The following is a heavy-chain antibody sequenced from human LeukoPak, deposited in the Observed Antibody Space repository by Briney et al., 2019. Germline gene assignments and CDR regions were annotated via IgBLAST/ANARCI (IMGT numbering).Heavy chain of an antibody. V-gene: IGHV1-69*13. J-gene: IGHJ5*02. D-gene: IGHD1-26*01. Sequence: SVKVSCKASGYTFTGYYMHWVRQAPGQGLEWMGGIIPIFGTANYAQKFQGRVTITADESTSTAYMELSSLRSEDTAVYYCARGGGYSGSYLDWFDPWGQGTLVTVSS. CDR1: GYTFTGYY. CDR2: IIPIFGTA. CDR3: ARGGGYSGSYLDWFDP.